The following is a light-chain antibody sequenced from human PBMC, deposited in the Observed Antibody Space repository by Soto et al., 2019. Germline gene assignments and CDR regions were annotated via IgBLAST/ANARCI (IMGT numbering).Light chain of an antibody. CDR2: EGS. V-gene: IGLV2-23*01. CDR3: CSFAYSSTLL. Sequence: QSALTQPASVSGSPGQSITISCTGTSSDVGSYNLVSWYQQHPGKAPKLMIYEGSKRPSGVSNRFSGSKSGNTASLTISGLQAEDEADYYCCSFAYSSTLLFGGGTKLTVL. CDR1: SSDVGSYNL. J-gene: IGLJ2*01.